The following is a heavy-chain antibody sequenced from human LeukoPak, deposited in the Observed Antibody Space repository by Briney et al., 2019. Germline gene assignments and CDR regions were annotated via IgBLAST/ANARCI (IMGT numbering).Heavy chain of an antibody. D-gene: IGHD3-10*01. CDR3: AGNFSRGYYGSGGGFDP. CDR1: GFTFSSYW. J-gene: IGHJ5*02. Sequence: GGSLRLSCAASGFTFSSYWMHWVRQAPGKGLVWVSRINSDGSSTSYADSVKGRFTISRDNAKNSLYLQMNSLRAEDTAVYYCAGNFSRGYYGSGGGFDPWGQGTLVTVSS. CDR2: INSDGSST. V-gene: IGHV3-74*01.